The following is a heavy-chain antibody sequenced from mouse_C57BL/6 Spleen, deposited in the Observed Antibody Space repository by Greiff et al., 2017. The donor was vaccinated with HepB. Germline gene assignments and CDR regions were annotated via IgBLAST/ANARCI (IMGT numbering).Heavy chain of an antibody. CDR1: GYTFTSYW. J-gene: IGHJ2*01. D-gene: IGHD1-3*01. CDR2: IDPSDSYT. V-gene: IGHV1-69*01. Sequence: VQLQQSGAELVMPGASVKLSCKASGYTFTSYWMHWVKQRPGQGLEWIGEIDPSDSYTNYNQKFKGKSTLTVDKSSSTAYMQLSSLTSEDSAVYYCARGGGSSYFDYWGQGTTLTVSS. CDR3: ARGGGSSYFDY.